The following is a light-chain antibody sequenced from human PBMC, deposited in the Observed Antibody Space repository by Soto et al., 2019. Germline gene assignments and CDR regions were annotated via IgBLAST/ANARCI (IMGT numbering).Light chain of an antibody. CDR2: EAS. CDR3: QQRSDWPWT. CDR1: QSVSSY. J-gene: IGKJ1*01. V-gene: IGKV3-11*01. Sequence: EIVLTQSPATLSLSPWESATLYYRASQSVSSYLAWYQQKPGQAPRLLMYEASNRATGIPARFSGGGSGTDFTLTISSLEPEDFAVYYCQQRSDWPWTFGQGTKVDIK.